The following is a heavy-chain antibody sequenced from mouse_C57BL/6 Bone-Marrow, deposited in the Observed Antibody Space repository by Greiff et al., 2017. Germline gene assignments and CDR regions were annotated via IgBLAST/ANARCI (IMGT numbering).Heavy chain of an antibody. CDR2: IHPNSGSN. J-gene: IGHJ2*01. Sequence: QVQLKQPGAELVKPGASVKLSCKASGYTFTSYWMHWVKQRPGQGLEWIGMIHPNSGSNNYNEKFKSKATLTVDKSSSTSYMQLSSLTAEDAAVYYCARGHYYGSGGYWGQGTTLTVSS. D-gene: IGHD1-1*01. CDR3: ARGHYYGSGGY. CDR1: GYTFTSYW. V-gene: IGHV1-64*01.